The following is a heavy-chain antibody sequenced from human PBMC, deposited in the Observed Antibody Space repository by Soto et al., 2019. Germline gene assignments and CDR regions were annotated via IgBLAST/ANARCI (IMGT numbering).Heavy chain of an antibody. CDR3: AKDTYYYDTTGYYVYDF. CDR2: ISYDGSNR. CDR1: GFTFSSYG. Sequence: QVQLVESGGGVVQPGRSLRLSCAASGFTFSSYGIHWVRQAPGKGLEWVAIISYDGSNRNYADSVKGRFTISRDNSKKTVFLQMNRLRPDDTAVYYCAKDTYYYDTTGYYVYDFWGQGTRVTVSS. D-gene: IGHD3-22*01. V-gene: IGHV3-30*18. J-gene: IGHJ4*02.